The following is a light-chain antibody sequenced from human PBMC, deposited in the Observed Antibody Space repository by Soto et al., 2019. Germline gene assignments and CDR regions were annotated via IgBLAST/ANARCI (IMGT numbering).Light chain of an antibody. V-gene: IGKV3-15*01. J-gene: IGKJ1*01. Sequence: EIVMTQSPATLSVSPGGRATLSCRASQSISDTLAWYQQKPGQAPRLLIYGASTRAPGFPARFSGSGSGTEFTLTISSLQSEDFAAYYCQQYNNWPRTFGQGTKVDIK. CDR2: GAS. CDR3: QQYNNWPRT. CDR1: QSISDT.